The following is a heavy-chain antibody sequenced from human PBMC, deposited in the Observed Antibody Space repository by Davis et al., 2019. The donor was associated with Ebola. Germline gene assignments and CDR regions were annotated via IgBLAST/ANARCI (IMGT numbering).Heavy chain of an antibody. CDR1: GYTFTSYG. Sequence: ASVKVSCKASGYTFTSYGISWVRQAPGQGLEWMGWISAYNGNTNYAQKLQGRVTMTTDTSTSTAYMELRSLRSDDTAVYYCARANYGDYSEDAFDIWGQGTMVTVSS. D-gene: IGHD4-17*01. CDR2: ISAYNGNT. V-gene: IGHV1-18*01. CDR3: ARANYGDYSEDAFDI. J-gene: IGHJ3*02.